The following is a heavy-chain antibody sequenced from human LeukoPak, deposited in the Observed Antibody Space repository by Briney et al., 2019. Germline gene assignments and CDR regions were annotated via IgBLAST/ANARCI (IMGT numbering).Heavy chain of an antibody. J-gene: IGHJ4*02. D-gene: IGHD2-15*01. CDR3: AREKGVVAATDYFDY. Sequence: SETLSLTCTVSGGSISSHYWSWIRQPPGKGLEWIGYIYYSGSTNYNPSLKSRVTISVDASKNQFSLKLSSVTAADTAVYYCAREKGVVAATDYFDYWGQGTLVTVSS. V-gene: IGHV4-59*11. CDR1: GGSISSHY. CDR2: IYYSGST.